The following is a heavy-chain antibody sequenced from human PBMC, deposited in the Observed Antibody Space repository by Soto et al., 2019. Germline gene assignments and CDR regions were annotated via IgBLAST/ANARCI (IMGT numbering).Heavy chain of an antibody. J-gene: IGHJ4*02. CDR3: ARKRYGFWSGCIDY. CDR2: INHSGST. V-gene: IGHV4-34*01. Sequence: SETLSLTCAVYGGSFSGYYWSWIRQPPGKGLEWIGEINHSGSTNYNPSLKRRVTISVDTSKNQFSLKLSAVTAADAAVYYCARKRYGFWSGCIDYWGQGTLVTVSS. CDR1: GGSFSGYY. D-gene: IGHD3-3*01.